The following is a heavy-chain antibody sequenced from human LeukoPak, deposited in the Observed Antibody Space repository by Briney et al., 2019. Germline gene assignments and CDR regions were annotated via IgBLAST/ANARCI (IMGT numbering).Heavy chain of an antibody. V-gene: IGHV3-23*03. Sequence: GGSLRLSCAASGFTFSSYAMSWVRQAPGKGLEWVSIIYSGGRTYYADFVKGRFTISRDNSKNTLYLQMNSLRAGDTAIYFCAKPARTDYTDYWGQGTLVTVSS. CDR3: AKPARTDYTDY. D-gene: IGHD1-14*01. J-gene: IGHJ4*02. CDR1: GFTFSSYA. CDR2: IYSGGRT.